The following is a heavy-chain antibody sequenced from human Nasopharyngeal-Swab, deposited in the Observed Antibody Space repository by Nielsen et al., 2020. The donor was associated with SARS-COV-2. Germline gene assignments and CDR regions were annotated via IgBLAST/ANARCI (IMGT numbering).Heavy chain of an antibody. D-gene: IGHD3-10*01. Sequence: ASVKVSCKASGYTFTTYGISWERQAPGQGLEWMGWINPDNANTNYAQNLRGRVTMTTDTSTTIAYMELRSLRSDDTAMYYCARDHNGSGNFDYWGQGTLVTVSS. V-gene: IGHV1-18*01. CDR3: ARDHNGSGNFDY. CDR1: GYTFTTYG. CDR2: INPDNANT. J-gene: IGHJ4*02.